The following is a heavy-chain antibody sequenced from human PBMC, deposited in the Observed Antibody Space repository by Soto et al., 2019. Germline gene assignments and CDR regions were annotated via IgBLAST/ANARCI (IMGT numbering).Heavy chain of an antibody. Sequence: SETLSLTCAVYGGSFSGYSWSWIRQPPGKGLEWIGEIIHSGSTNYNPSLMSRVTISEDTAKNQFSLKLSSVTAADTAVYFCARNGRDGMDFWGQGTTVTVSS. CDR1: GGSFSGYS. V-gene: IGHV4-34*12. J-gene: IGHJ6*02. CDR3: ARNGRDGMDF. CDR2: IIHSGST.